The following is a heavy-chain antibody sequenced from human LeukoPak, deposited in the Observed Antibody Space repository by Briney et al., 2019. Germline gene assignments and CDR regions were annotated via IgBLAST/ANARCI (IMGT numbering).Heavy chain of an antibody. CDR3: ATRGTYIS. CDR1: GFPFSTYA. J-gene: IGHJ5*02. Sequence: GGSLRLSCSASGFPFSTYAMSWVRQPPGKGPEWVSSFSGNGGATYYADSVKGRFTISRDNPKSTLYLQMNSLRVEDTAVHYCATRGTYISWGPGTLVTVSS. D-gene: IGHD1-26*01. V-gene: IGHV3-23*01. CDR2: FSGNGGAT.